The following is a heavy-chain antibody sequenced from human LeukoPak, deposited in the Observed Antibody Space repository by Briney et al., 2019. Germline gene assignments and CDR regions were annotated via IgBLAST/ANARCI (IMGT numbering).Heavy chain of an antibody. CDR1: GFTFSSYA. Sequence: GGSLRLSCAASGFTFSSYAMHWVRQAPGKGLEWVAVISYDGSNKYYADSVKGRFTISRDNSKNTLYLQMNSLRAEDTAVYYCAKDLRAPVAGIRYMDVWGKGTTVTISS. J-gene: IGHJ6*03. V-gene: IGHV3-30*04. CDR3: AKDLRAPVAGIRYMDV. CDR2: ISYDGSNK. D-gene: IGHD6-19*01.